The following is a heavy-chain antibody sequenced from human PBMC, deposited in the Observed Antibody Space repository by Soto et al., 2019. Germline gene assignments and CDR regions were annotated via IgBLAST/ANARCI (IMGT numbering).Heavy chain of an antibody. V-gene: IGHV3-23*01. Sequence: PGGSLRLSCAASGFTFSSYAMSWVRQAPGKGLEWVSAISGSGGSTYYADSVKGRFTISRDNSKNTLYLQMNSLRAEDTAVYYCAIQRPEYSSRKLAFFDYWGQGTLVTVSS. CDR1: GFTFSSYA. J-gene: IGHJ4*02. D-gene: IGHD6-6*01. CDR3: AIQRPEYSSRKLAFFDY. CDR2: ISGSGGST.